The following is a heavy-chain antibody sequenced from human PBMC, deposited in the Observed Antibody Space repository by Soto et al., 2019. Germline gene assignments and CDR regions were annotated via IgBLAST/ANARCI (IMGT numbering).Heavy chain of an antibody. CDR2: ISAYNGNT. Sequence: GASVKVSCKASGYTFTSYGISWVRQAPGQGLEWMGWISAYNGNTNYAQKLQGRVTMTADTSTSTAYMELSSLRSEDTAVYYCARELPRLGELLQARNAFDIWGQGTMVTVSS. CDR3: ARELPRLGELLQARNAFDI. J-gene: IGHJ3*02. CDR1: GYTFTSYG. V-gene: IGHV1-18*01. D-gene: IGHD3-10*01.